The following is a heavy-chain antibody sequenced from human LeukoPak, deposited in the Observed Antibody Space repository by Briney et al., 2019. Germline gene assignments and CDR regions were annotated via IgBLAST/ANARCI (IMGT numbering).Heavy chain of an antibody. J-gene: IGHJ5*02. CDR2: ISSSSSYI. CDR1: GFTFSSYS. V-gene: IGHV3-21*01. D-gene: IGHD6-13*01. CDR3: ARVRSTAAGNRFDP. Sequence: NPGGSLRLSCAASGFTFSSYSMNWVRQAPGKGLEWVSSISSSSSYIYYADSVKGRFTISRDNAKNSLYLQMNSLRAEDTAVYYCARVRSTAAGNRFDPWGQGTLVTVSS.